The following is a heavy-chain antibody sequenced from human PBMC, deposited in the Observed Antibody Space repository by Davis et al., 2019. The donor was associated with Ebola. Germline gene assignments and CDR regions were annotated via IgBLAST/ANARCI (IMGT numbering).Heavy chain of an antibody. CDR2: ISAYNGNT. J-gene: IGHJ4*02. Sequence: ASVKVSCKASGYTFTSYGISWVRQAPGQGLEWMGWISAYNGNTNYAQKLQGRITLTADESTTTAYMELSSLGSEDTAVYYCATGTPYDSSGYGFDYWGQGTLVTVSS. CDR3: ATGTPYDSSGYGFDY. V-gene: IGHV1-18*01. D-gene: IGHD3-22*01. CDR1: GYTFTSYG.